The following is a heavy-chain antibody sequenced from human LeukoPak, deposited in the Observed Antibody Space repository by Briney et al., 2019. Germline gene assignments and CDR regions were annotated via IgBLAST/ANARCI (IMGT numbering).Heavy chain of an antibody. J-gene: IGHJ5*02. Sequence: ASVKVSCKVSGYTLTELSMHWVRQPPGKGLEWMGGFDPEDGETIYAQKFQGRVTMTEDTSTDTAYMELSSLRSEDTAVYYCATEYSSSSGRIGLPNWFDPWGQGTLVTVSS. V-gene: IGHV1-24*01. CDR1: GYTLTELS. D-gene: IGHD6-6*01. CDR2: FDPEDGET. CDR3: ATEYSSSSGRIGLPNWFDP.